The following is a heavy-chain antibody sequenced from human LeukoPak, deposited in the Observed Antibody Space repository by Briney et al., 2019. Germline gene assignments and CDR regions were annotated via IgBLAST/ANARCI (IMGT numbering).Heavy chain of an antibody. CDR2: ISFFGSRI. J-gene: IGHJ3*02. V-gene: IGHV3-11*01. CDR3: ARSKVVGPTVYPFDI. Sequence: GGCLRLSCAASGFTFSDYYMTWIRQAPGKGLACVSFISFFGSRIYYADSVKGRFTISRDNAKNSLYLQMNSLRAEDTAVYYCARSKVVGPTVYPFDIWGQGTMVTVCS. D-gene: IGHD1-26*01. CDR1: GFTFSDYY.